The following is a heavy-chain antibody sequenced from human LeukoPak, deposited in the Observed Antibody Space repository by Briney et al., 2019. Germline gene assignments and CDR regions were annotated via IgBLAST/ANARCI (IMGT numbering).Heavy chain of an antibody. CDR2: IYYSRST. D-gene: IGHD4-11*01. J-gene: IGHJ3*02. CDR3: ARRDMTAVTAYAFDI. CDR1: GGSISSSTYY. V-gene: IGHV4-39*01. Sequence: SETLSLTCTVSGGSISSSTYYWGWIRQPPGKGLEWIGSIYYSRSTYYSPSLKSRVTISVDTSKNQFSLRLSSVTAADTAVYSCARRDMTAVTAYAFDIWGQGTAVTVSS.